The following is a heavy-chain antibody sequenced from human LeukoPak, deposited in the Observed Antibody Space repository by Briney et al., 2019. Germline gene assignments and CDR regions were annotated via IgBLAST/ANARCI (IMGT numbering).Heavy chain of an antibody. D-gene: IGHD4-11*01. CDR1: GFTFSSYG. J-gene: IGHJ4*02. CDR3: AKDGSEGGRYDYSNYYFDY. CDR2: IWYGGSNK. V-gene: IGHV3-30*18. Sequence: GRSLRLSCAASGFTFSSYGMHWVRQAPGKGLEWVAVIWYGGSNKYYADSVKGRFTISRDNSKNTLYLQMNSLRAEDTAVYYCAKDGSEGGRYDYSNYYFDYWGQGTLVTVSS.